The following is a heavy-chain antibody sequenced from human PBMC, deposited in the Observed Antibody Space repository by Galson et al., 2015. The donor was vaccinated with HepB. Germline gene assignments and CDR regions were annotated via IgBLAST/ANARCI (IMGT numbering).Heavy chain of an antibody. CDR2: INGRGDST. D-gene: IGHD5-12*01. CDR3: AKWRYTLKAFDY. CDR1: GFTFSSFA. J-gene: IGHJ4*02. V-gene: IGHV3-23*01. Sequence: SLRLSCAASGFTFSSFAMSWVRQAPGKGLEWVSTINGRGDSTYYADSVKGRLTISRDNSKNTMSLQMNGLRAEDTAVYYCAKWRYTLKAFDYWGQGILVTVSS.